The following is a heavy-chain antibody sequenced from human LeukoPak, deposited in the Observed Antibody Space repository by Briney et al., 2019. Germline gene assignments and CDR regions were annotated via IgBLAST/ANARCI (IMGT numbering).Heavy chain of an antibody. CDR3: ATGNEYYLDH. D-gene: IGHD4-23*01. J-gene: IGHJ4*02. CDR2: IWYDGSNR. Sequence: GGSLRLSCAASGFTFRNYGMHWVRQAPGKGLEWVSIIWYDGSNRYHADSVRGRFTISRDNSKNTLYLQMNSLRVEDTAVYYCATGNEYYLDHWGQGTLVTVSS. CDR1: GFTFRNYG. V-gene: IGHV3-33*01.